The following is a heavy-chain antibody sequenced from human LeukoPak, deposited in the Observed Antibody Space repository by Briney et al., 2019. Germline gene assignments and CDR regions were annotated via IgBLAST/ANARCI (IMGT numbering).Heavy chain of an antibody. CDR2: ITGSSSYI. CDR3: AKQYGGYFEY. J-gene: IGHJ4*02. V-gene: IGHV3-21*01. D-gene: IGHD6-13*01. Sequence: GGSLRLSCAASGFTFSSYEMNWVRQAPGKGLERVSSITGSSSYIYYADSVKGRFTITRDNAKNSLYLQMNSLRAGDSAVYYCAKQYGGYFEYWGQGTLVSVSS. CDR1: GFTFSSYE.